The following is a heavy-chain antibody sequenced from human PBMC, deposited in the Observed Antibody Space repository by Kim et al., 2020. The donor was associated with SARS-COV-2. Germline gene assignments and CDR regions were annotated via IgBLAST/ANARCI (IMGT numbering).Heavy chain of an antibody. CDR2: IWYDSSNK. V-gene: IGHV3-33*01. Sequence: GGSLRLSCAASGFAFSSYAMHWVRQAPGKGLEWVSLIWYDSSNKYYADSVRGRFTISRDNSKTTLYLQMDSLGADDTAVYYCGRDPGSGYDIGWFDSWGQGTLVTVSS. D-gene: IGHD5-12*01. CDR3: GRDPGSGYDIGWFDS. J-gene: IGHJ5*01. CDR1: GFAFSSYA.